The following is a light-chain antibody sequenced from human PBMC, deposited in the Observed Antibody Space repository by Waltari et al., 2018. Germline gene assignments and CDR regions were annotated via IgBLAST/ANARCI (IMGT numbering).Light chain of an antibody. CDR2: EVS. Sequence: QSALTQPASVSGSPGQSITISCTGTSSDVGAYDYVSWYQQYPGKAPQLVIYEVSSRPSGTSDRFSGSKSGNTASLIISGLQADDEADYYCSSYTASRHYVFGTGTKVTVL. J-gene: IGLJ1*01. V-gene: IGLV2-14*01. CDR3: SSYTASRHYV. CDR1: SSDVGAYDY.